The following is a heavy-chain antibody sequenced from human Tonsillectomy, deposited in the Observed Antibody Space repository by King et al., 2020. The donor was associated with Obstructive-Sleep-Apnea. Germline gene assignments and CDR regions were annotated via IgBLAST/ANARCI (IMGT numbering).Heavy chain of an antibody. Sequence: QLVQSGAEVKKPGESLRISCNVSGYSFTSYWISWVRQMPGKGLEWMGRIDPSDSYTNYSPSFQGHFTISSDKSIRTAYLQWSSLKASDTAMYYCAGHEYDSSGYYYYYYGMDVWGQGTTVTVSS. V-gene: IGHV5-10-1*01. CDR3: AGHEYDSSGYYYYYYGMDV. CDR1: GYSFTSYW. CDR2: IDPSDSYT. D-gene: IGHD3-22*01. J-gene: IGHJ6*02.